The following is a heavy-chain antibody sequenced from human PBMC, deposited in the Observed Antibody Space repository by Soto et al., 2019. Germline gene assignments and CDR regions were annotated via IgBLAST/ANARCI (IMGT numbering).Heavy chain of an antibody. CDR1: GFRFKSFV. Sequence: QVQLVESGGGVVQPGTSLRLSCAASGFRFKSFVMHWVRQAPGKGLEWVAFTSYDGNNKDYGDSVKGRFTVSRDNSQNTPHLQLDFLPPADTPLYYCARWGTTGGFDLWGQGPLVSVSS. V-gene: IGHV3-30*19. D-gene: IGHD3-16*01. CDR3: ARWGTTGGFDL. CDR2: TSYDGNNK. J-gene: IGHJ4*02.